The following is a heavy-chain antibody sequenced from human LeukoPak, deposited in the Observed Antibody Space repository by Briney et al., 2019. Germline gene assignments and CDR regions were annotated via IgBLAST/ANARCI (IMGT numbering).Heavy chain of an antibody. D-gene: IGHD6-19*01. Sequence: GGSLRLSCAASGFTFRTYSMTWVRQAPGKGLEWVSSISSSSTYIYYTDSVKGRFTISRDDAKNSLYLQMNSLRADDTAIYYCARDKSYSAVPGTSPLYWGQGTLVTVSS. J-gene: IGHJ4*02. V-gene: IGHV3-21*01. CDR2: ISSSSTYI. CDR3: ARDKSYSAVPGTSPLY. CDR1: GFTFRTYS.